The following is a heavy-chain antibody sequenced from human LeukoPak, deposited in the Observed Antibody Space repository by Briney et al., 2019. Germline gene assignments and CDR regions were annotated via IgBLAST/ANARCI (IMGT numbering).Heavy chain of an antibody. J-gene: IGHJ4*02. V-gene: IGHV1-46*01. CDR2: INPSGGRT. CDR3: ARDTGGSMIVVVTAFDY. CDR1: GYTFTSYY. Sequence: ASVKVSCKPSGYTFTSYYMHWVRQAPGQGFEWMGIINPSGGRTSYAQKFQGRVTMTRDMSTSTVYMELSSLRSEDTAVYYCARDTGGSMIVVVTAFDYWGQGTLVTVSS. D-gene: IGHD3-22*01.